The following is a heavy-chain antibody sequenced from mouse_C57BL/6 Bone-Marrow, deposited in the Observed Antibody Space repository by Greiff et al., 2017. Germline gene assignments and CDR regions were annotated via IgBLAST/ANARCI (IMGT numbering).Heavy chain of an antibody. D-gene: IGHD1-1*01. V-gene: IGHV1-19*01. CDR2: INPYNGGT. Sequence: VQLKQSGPVLVKPGASVKMSCKASGYTFTDYYMNWVKQSHGKSLEWIGVINPYNGGTSYNQKFKGKATLTVDKSSSTAYMELNSLTSEDSAVYYCARWRGYGSYAMDYWGQGTSVTVSS. J-gene: IGHJ4*01. CDR3: ARWRGYGSYAMDY. CDR1: GYTFTDYY.